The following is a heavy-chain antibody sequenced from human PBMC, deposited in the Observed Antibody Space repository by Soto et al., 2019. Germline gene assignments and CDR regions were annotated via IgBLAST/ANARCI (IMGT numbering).Heavy chain of an antibody. CDR1: GDSISDCY. CDR3: ARERREEIHDGYDIDY. J-gene: IGHJ4*02. D-gene: IGHD5-12*01. CDR2: IYTSGST. V-gene: IGHV4-4*07. Sequence: SETLSLTCTVSGDSISDCYWSWIRQPAGKGLEWIGRIYTSGSTDYNPSLKSRVTISIDTSKNQFSLKVTSMTAADTAVYYCARERREEIHDGYDIDYWGQGTLVTVSS.